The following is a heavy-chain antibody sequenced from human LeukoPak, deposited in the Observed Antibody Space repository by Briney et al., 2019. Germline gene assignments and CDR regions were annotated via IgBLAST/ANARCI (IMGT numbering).Heavy chain of an antibody. Sequence: PSETLSLTCTVYGGSMSSFYWGWIRQPPGKGLEWIGYIYYRGSTDYNPSLKSRVTISLDTSKNQFSLKLSSVTAADTAVYYCARDVGGGPFFDYWGQGTLVTVSS. D-gene: IGHD2-15*01. CDR1: GGSMSSFY. CDR2: IYYRGST. V-gene: IGHV4-59*01. CDR3: ARDVGGGPFFDY. J-gene: IGHJ4*02.